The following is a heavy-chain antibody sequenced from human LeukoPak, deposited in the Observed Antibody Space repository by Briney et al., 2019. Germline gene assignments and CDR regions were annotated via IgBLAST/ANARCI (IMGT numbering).Heavy chain of an antibody. Sequence: GRSLRLSCAASGFTFSSYAMHWVRQAPGKGLEWEAVISYDGSNKYYADSVKGRFTISRDNSKNTLYLQMNSLRAEDTAVYYCARGGYGGKPAYFQHWGQGTLVTVSS. V-gene: IGHV3-30-3*01. CDR2: ISYDGSNK. CDR1: GFTFSSYA. CDR3: ARGGYGGKPAYFQH. D-gene: IGHD4-23*01. J-gene: IGHJ1*01.